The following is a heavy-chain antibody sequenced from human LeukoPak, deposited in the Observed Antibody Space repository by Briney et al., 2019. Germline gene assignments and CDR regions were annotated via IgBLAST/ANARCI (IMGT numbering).Heavy chain of an antibody. Sequence: KTSETLSLTCTVSGGSLTSYYWSWIRQPPGKGLQWIGYIYYSGSVNYNPSLKSRVTISVDTSKNQFSLNLSSVTAADTAVYYCARLGSYFDYWGPGNPGHRLL. J-gene: IGHJ4*02. CDR1: GGSLTSYY. CDR3: ARLGSYFDY. V-gene: IGHV4-59*08. CDR2: IYYSGSV.